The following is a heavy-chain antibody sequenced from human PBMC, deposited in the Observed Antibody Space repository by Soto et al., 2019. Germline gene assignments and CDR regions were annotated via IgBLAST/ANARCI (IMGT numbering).Heavy chain of an antibody. CDR1: GFPFNDYC. CDR3: VRGGGGGLFEH. Sequence: QVYLVESGGGLVKPGGSLRLSCATSGFPFNDYCMTWIRQAPGKGLEWLSHISPKSTFRNYADSVKGRFTISRDNTESSLFLQMNSLGVDDTAVYSCVRGGGGGLFEHWGQGVLVTVSS. J-gene: IGHJ4*02. V-gene: IGHV3-11*06. D-gene: IGHD2-21*01. CDR2: ISPKSTFR.